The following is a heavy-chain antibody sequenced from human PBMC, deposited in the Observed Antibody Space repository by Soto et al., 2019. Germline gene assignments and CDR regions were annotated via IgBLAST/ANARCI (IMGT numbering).Heavy chain of an antibody. Sequence: PGESLKISCKGSGYSFTSYWIGWVRQMPGKGLEWMGIIYPGDSDTRYSPSFQGQVTISADKSTSTAYLQWSSLKASDTAMYYCASASVAPLEWELPYYYYGMDVWGQGATVTVS. CDR3: ASASVAPLEWELPYYYYGMDV. D-gene: IGHD1-26*01. CDR2: IYPGDSDT. CDR1: GYSFTSYW. J-gene: IGHJ6*02. V-gene: IGHV5-51*01.